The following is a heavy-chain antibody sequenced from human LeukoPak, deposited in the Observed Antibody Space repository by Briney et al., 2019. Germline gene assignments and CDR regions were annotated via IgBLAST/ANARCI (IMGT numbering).Heavy chain of an antibody. J-gene: IGHJ6*02. CDR1: GFTFSSYW. CDR3: AKVRSGSASSYYYYGMDV. D-gene: IGHD6-25*01. Sequence: GGSLRLSCAASGFTFSSYWMSWVRQAPGKGLEWVSAISGSGGSTYYADSVKGRFTISRDNSKNTLYLQMNSLRAEDTAVYYCAKVRSGSASSYYYYGMDVWGQGTTVTVSS. CDR2: ISGSGGST. V-gene: IGHV3-23*01.